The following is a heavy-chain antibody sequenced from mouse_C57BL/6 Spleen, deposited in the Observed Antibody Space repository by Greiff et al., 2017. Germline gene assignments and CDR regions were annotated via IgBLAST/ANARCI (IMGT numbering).Heavy chain of an antibody. CDR1: GYAFSSYW. V-gene: IGHV1-80*01. J-gene: IGHJ2*01. CDR3: ARGVITTVVYFDY. CDR2: IYPGDGDT. Sequence: QVQLQQSGAELVKPGASVKISCKASGYAFSSYWMNWVKQRPGKGLEWIGQIYPGDGDTNYNGKFKGKATLTADKSSSTAYMQLSRLTAEDSAVYFCARGVITTVVYFDYWGQGTTLTVSS. D-gene: IGHD1-1*01.